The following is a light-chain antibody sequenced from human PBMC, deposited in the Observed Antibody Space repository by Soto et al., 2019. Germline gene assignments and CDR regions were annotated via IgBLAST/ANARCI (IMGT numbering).Light chain of an antibody. CDR3: QAWDTSTVV. J-gene: IGLJ2*01. Sequence: SYELTQPPSVSVSPGQTASITCFGDELGDKYAFWYQQKPGQSPVLVISQDTERPSGIPERFSGSNSGNTATLTISGTQAMDEADYYCQAWDTSTVVFCGGTKLTVL. CDR1: ELGDKY. CDR2: QDT. V-gene: IGLV3-1*01.